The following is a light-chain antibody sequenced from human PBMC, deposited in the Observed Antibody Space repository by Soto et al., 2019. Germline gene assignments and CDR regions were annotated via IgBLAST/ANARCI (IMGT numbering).Light chain of an antibody. J-gene: IGKJ1*01. Sequence: DIQMTQSPSSLSASVVDRVTITCRASQSITSYLNWYQQQPGKAPKLLIYAASSLQSGVPSRFSGSGFGTDFTLTISSLQPEDSATYYCQQSYSSPSWTFGQGTKVDIK. CDR3: QQSYSSPSWT. V-gene: IGKV1-39*01. CDR1: QSITSY. CDR2: AAS.